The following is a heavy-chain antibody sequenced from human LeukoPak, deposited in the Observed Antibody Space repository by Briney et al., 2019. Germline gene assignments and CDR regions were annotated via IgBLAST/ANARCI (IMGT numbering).Heavy chain of an antibody. CDR2: INHSRST. J-gene: IGHJ6*02. V-gene: IGHV4-34*01. D-gene: IGHD3-3*01. CDR3: ARVRITIFCRPLGHPAYHYYDMDV. CDR1: GGSFTGYY. Sequence: PTESLSLTCAVYGGSFTGYYWSWIRQPPGKGLEWIGVINHSRSTNYNPSLKSGVTISVETSKNKFSLKLSSVTAADMAVNYCARVRITIFCRPLGHPAYHYYDMDVWGQGTMVTVSS.